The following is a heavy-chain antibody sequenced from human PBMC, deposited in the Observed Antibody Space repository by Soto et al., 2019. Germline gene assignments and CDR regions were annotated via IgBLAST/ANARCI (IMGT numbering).Heavy chain of an antibody. CDR3: ARSRSYDYYYLYY. CDR2: IFYSGGT. D-gene: IGHD5-12*01. V-gene: IGHV4-31*03. CDR1: GGSISSGGYY. Sequence: QVQLQESGPGLVKPSQTLSLTCTVSGGSISSGGYYWTWIRQHPGKGLEWFGYIFYSGGTYYNPSLKSRVTLSVDTSKNHFSLKLSSVTAADTAVYYCARSRSYDYYYLYYWCQGTLVTVSS. J-gene: IGHJ4*02.